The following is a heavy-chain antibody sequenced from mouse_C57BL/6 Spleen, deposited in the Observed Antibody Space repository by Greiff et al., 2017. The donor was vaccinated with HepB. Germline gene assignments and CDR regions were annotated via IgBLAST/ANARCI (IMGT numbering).Heavy chain of an antibody. Sequence: EVQVVESEGGLVQPGSSMKLSCTASGFTFSDYYMAWVRQVPEKGLEWVANINYDGSSTYYLDSLKSRFIISRDNAKNILYLQMSSLKSEDTATYYCASRRRGYYAMDYWGQGTSVTVSS. J-gene: IGHJ4*01. CDR1: GFTFSDYY. CDR3: ASRRRGYYAMDY. D-gene: IGHD2-12*01. V-gene: IGHV5-16*01. CDR2: INYDGSST.